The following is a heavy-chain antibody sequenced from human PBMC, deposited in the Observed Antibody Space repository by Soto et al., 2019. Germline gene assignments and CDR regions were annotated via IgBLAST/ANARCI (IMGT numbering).Heavy chain of an antibody. CDR1: GGTFSSYA. D-gene: IGHD2-2*01. Sequence: SVKVSCKASGGTFSSYAISWVRQAPGQGLEWMGGIIPIFGTANYAQKFQGRVTITADKSTSTAYMELSSLRSEDTAVYYCARVLGYCSSTSCHTNYYYYYGMDVCGQGTTFPAS. CDR3: ARVLGYCSSTSCHTNYYYYYGMDV. J-gene: IGHJ6*02. V-gene: IGHV1-69*06. CDR2: IIPIFGTA.